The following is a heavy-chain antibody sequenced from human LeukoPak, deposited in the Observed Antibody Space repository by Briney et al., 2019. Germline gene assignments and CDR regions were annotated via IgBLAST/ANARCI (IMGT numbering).Heavy chain of an antibody. Sequence: GGSLRLSCAASGFTFSSYEMNWVRQAPGKGLEWVSYISSSGSTIYYADSVKGRFTISRDNAKNSLYLQMNSLRAEETAVYYCASGRNYYDSSAAAFDIWGQRTMVTVSS. V-gene: IGHV3-48*03. CDR2: ISSSGSTI. J-gene: IGHJ3*02. CDR3: ASGRNYYDSSAAAFDI. CDR1: GFTFSSYE. D-gene: IGHD3-22*01.